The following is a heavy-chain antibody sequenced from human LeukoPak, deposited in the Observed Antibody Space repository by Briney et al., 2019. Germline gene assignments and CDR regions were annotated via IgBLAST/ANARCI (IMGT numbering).Heavy chain of an antibody. J-gene: IGHJ4*02. CDR2: MNPSSCNT. CDR3: ARGLSAQLTVKRSFDF. CDR1: VYTFNSYD. Sequence: ASVKVSCKASVYTFNSYDINWVRQAPGQGLECLGLMNPSSCNTGYAQKFQGTVTINRATSLHTVYMELSSLRSEDTAVYYCARGLSAQLTVKRSFDFWGQGTLVTVSS. V-gene: IGHV1-8*01. D-gene: IGHD1-1*01.